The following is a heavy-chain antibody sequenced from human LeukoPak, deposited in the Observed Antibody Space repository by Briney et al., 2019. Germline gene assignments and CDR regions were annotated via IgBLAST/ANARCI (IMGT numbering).Heavy chain of an antibody. CDR1: GYTLTELS. V-gene: IGHV1-24*01. CDR2: FDPEDGET. D-gene: IGHD3-10*01. Sequence: GASVKVSCKVSGYTLTELSMHWVRQAPGKGLEWMGGFDPEDGETIYAQKFQGRVTMTEDTSTDTAYMELSSLRSEDTAVYYCVPEVVTMVRGVSNTLEYFQHWGQGTLVTVSS. CDR3: VPEVVTMVRGVSNTLEYFQH. J-gene: IGHJ1*01.